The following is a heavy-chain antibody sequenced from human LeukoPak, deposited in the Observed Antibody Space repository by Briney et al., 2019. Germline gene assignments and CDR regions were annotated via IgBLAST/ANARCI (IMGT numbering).Heavy chain of an antibody. Sequence: GGSLRLSCAASGFTFSSYAMPWVRQAPGKGLEWVAVISYDGSNKYYADSVKGRFTISRDNSKNTLYLQMNSLRAEDTAVYYCAKERRFLEWLWNFYYYYGMDVWGQGTTVTVSS. V-gene: IGHV3-30*04. J-gene: IGHJ6*02. D-gene: IGHD3-3*01. CDR2: ISYDGSNK. CDR1: GFTFSSYA. CDR3: AKERRFLEWLWNFYYYYGMDV.